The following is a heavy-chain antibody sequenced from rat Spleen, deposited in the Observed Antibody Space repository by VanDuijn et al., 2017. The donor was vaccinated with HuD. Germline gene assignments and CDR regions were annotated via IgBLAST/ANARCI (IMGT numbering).Heavy chain of an antibody. V-gene: IGHV3-1*01. J-gene: IGHJ3*01. CDR2: IDYSGDT. D-gene: IGHD1-1*01. CDR1: GFSITNRY. Sequence: EVQLQESGPGLVKPSQSLSLTCSVTGFSITNRYWGWIRKFPGNKMEWMGHIDYSGDTNYNPSLKSRISITRDTSKTQFFLQLNSVNTEDTATYYCARWGGDGWYFDFWGQGTLVTVSS. CDR3: ARWGGDGWYFDF.